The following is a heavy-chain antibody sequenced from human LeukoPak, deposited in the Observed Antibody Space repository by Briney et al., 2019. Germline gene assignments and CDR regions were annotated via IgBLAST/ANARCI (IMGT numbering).Heavy chain of an antibody. J-gene: IGHJ4*02. D-gene: IGHD5/OR15-5a*01. Sequence: SETLSLTCAVYGGSFSGYYWSWIRQPPGKGLEWIGEINHSGSTDYNPSLKSRVTISVDTSKNQFSLKLSSVTAADTAVYYCARGRRLDYWGQGTLVTVSS. CDR3: ARGRRLDY. CDR2: INHSGST. CDR1: GGSFSGYY. V-gene: IGHV4-34*01.